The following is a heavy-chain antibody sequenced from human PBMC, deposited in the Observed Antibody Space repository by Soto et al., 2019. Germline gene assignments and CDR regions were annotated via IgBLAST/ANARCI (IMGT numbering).Heavy chain of an antibody. CDR1: GGSINSGDYY. CDR2: IFHSGST. D-gene: IGHD3-10*01. Sequence: TLALTCTVSGGSINSGDYYWTWVRQPPGKGLEWIGNIFHSGSTYYTPSLQSRVTISLDTSKNHFSLKLSSVTPADTAVYYCARDXYYGSGTYYNFYSGMDVWGQGTTVTVSS. CDR3: ARDXYYGSGTYYNFYSGMDV. J-gene: IGHJ6*01. V-gene: IGHV4-30-4*01.